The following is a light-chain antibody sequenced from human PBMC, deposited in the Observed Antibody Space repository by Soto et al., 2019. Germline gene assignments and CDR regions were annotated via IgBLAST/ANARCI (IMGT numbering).Light chain of an antibody. V-gene: IGLV1-40*01. J-gene: IGLJ3*02. CDR2: VSR. Sequence: QSVLTQPPSVSGAPGQRVTISCSGSSSNIRAGYDVHWYQQLPGTAPRLLIYVSRNRPSGVPDRFSGSKSGTSASLAITGLQIDDEADYYCQSYDSSLRLAVFGGGTKLTVL. CDR3: QSYDSSLRLAV. CDR1: SSNIRAGYD.